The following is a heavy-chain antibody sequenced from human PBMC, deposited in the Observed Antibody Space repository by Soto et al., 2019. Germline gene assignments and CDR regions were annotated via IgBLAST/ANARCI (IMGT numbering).Heavy chain of an antibody. V-gene: IGHV1-69*01. CDR2: IITIFGTA. CDR3: ARDGGRHSGGIDY. J-gene: IGHJ4*02. D-gene: IGHD1-26*01. Sequence: QVQLVQSGAEVKKPGSSVKVSCKASGGTFSSYSINWVRQAPGQGLEWMGEIITIFGTANSAQKFQGRVKITADECTSTADMELSSLRSEDTGVYYCARDGGRHSGGIDYWGQGTLVTVSS. CDR1: GGTFSSYS.